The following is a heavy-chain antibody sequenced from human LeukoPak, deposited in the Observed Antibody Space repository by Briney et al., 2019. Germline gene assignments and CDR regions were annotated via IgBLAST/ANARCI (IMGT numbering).Heavy chain of an antibody. CDR3: AKTRKWIDY. CDR1: GFTFSNYA. J-gene: IGHJ4*02. D-gene: IGHD2-8*01. Sequence: GGSLRLSCAASGFTFSNYAMTWVRQAPGKGLEWVSAISGHGGSTYYADSVKGRFTISRDNAKNSLYLQLSSLKADDTAVYYCAKTRKWIDYWGQGTLVTVSS. CDR2: ISGHGGST. V-gene: IGHV3-23*01.